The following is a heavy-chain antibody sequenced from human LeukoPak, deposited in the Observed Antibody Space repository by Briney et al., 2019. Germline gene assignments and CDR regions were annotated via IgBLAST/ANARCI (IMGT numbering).Heavy chain of an antibody. CDR1: GYTLTELS. D-gene: IGHD6-13*01. CDR3: ATVEVAAAGFYYFDY. V-gene: IGHV1-24*01. J-gene: IGHJ4*02. CDR2: FDPEDGET. Sequence: ASVNVSCKVSGYTLTELSMHWVRQAPGKGLEWMGGFDPEDGETIYAQKFQGRVTMTEDTSTDTAYMELSSLRSEDTAVYYCATVEVAAAGFYYFDYWGQGTLVTVSS.